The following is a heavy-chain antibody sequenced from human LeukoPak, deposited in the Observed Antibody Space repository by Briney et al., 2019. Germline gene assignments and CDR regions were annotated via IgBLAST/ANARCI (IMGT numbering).Heavy chain of an antibody. J-gene: IGHJ4*02. D-gene: IGHD5-24*01. CDR3: ARFRDDFPDY. V-gene: IGHV5-51*01. CDR2: IFSGDSGS. Sequence: GESLKISCKGSGYSFTSYWIGWVRQMPGKGLEWMGVIFSGDSGSRYSPSFQGQVTISVDKSISTAYLQRNSLKASDTAIYYCARFRDDFPDYWGQGTLIIVSS. CDR1: GYSFTSYW.